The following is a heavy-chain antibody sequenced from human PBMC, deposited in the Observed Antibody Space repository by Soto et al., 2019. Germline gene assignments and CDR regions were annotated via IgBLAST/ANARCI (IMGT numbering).Heavy chain of an antibody. V-gene: IGHV1-69*06. CDR2: TIPFIGTV. CDR3: ARESSRKYDS. J-gene: IGHJ4*02. Sequence: QVQLVQSGAEVKKPGSSVRVSCKASGGDFSSYGVSWVRQAPGQGLEWMGGTIPFIGTVDYAQRFQGRVTITADKTASTAYMELRGVRSEDTAGYYCARESSRKYDSWGQGTLVTVSS. CDR1: GGDFSSYG.